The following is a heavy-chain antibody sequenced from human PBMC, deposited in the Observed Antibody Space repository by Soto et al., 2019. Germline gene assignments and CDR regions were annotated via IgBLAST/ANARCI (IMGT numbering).Heavy chain of an antibody. CDR1: GGSISSGDYY. J-gene: IGHJ5*02. V-gene: IGHV4-30-4*01. Sequence: SETLSLTCTVSGGSISSGDYYWSWIRQPPGKGLEWIGYIYYSGSTYYNPSLKSRVTISVDTSKNPFSLKLSSVTAADTAVYYCARAERQHPNGFDAWGQGTLVTVSS. CDR3: ARAERQHPNGFDA. D-gene: IGHD6-25*01. CDR2: IYYSGST.